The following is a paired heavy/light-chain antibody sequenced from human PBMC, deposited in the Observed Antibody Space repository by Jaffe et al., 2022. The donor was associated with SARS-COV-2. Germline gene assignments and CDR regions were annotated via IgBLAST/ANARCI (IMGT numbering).Heavy chain of an antibody. J-gene: IGHJ4*02. D-gene: IGHD6-19*01. V-gene: IGHV3-23*01. CDR1: GFTFSSYA. CDR2: ISGSGGST. CDR3: AKGRSSSGWYGATGQYYFDY. Sequence: EVQLLESGGGLVQPGGSLRLSCAASGFTFSSYAMSWVRQAPGKGLEWVSAISGSGGSTYYADSVKGRFTISRDNSKNTLYLQMNSLRAEDTAVYYCAKGRSSSGWYGATGQYYFDYWGQGTLVTVSS.
Light chain of an antibody. J-gene: IGKJ4*01. Sequence: DIQMTQSPSTLSASVGDRVTITCRASQSISSWLAWYQQKPGKAPKLLIYKASSLESGVPSRFSGSGSGTEFTLTISSLQPDDFATYYCQQYNSYQLTFGGGTKVEIK. V-gene: IGKV1-5*03. CDR3: QQYNSYQLT. CDR1: QSISSW. CDR2: KAS.